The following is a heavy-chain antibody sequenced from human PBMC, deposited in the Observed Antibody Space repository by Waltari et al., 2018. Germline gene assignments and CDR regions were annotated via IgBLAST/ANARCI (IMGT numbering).Heavy chain of an antibody. CDR1: AGSFSDYF. V-gene: IGHV4-34*01. D-gene: IGHD3-22*01. J-gene: IGHJ4*02. Sequence: QVQLQQWGAGLLKPSETLSLTCAVYAGSFSDYFWGWIRQAPGKGLGWIGEINHSGSTNYGPSLKGRVTISLDTSKSQFSLTLTSVTAADTALYYCARGRPFYETSGYYYNYWGQGTLVTVSS. CDR2: INHSGST. CDR3: ARGRPFYETSGYYYNY.